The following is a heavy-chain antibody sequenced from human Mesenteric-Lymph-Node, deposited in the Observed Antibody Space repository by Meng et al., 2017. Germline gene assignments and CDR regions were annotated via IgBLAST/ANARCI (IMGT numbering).Heavy chain of an antibody. CDR2: ISSTSTYI. CDR3: ASGSSIYYYYFDY. J-gene: IGHJ4*02. D-gene: IGHD1-26*01. CDR1: GFTFSTHS. Sequence: GESLKISCAGSGFTFSTHSMNWVRQAPGKGLEWVSSISSTSTYIYYADSVKGRFTISRDNAKNSLYLQMNSLRAEDTAVYYCASGSSIYYYYFDYWGQGALVTVSS. V-gene: IGHV3-21*01.